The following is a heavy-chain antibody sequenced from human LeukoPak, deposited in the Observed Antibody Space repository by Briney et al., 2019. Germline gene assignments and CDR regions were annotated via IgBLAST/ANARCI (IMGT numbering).Heavy chain of an antibody. CDR1: GFTFSSYA. D-gene: IGHD6-19*01. CDR3: AKANREWLDYFDY. V-gene: IGHV3-23*01. Sequence: PGGSLRLSCAASGFTFSSYAMSWVRQAPGKGLEWVSAISGSGGSTYYADSVKGRFTISRDNSKNTLYLQMNSLRAEDTVVYYCAKANREWLDYFDYWGQGTLVTVSS. J-gene: IGHJ4*02. CDR2: ISGSGGST.